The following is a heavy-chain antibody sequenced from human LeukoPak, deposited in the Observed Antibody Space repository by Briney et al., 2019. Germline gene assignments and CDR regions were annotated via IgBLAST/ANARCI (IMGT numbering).Heavy chain of an antibody. Sequence: GGCLRLSCAASGFSFGGHYMSWLRQAPGKGPEWISYISGNGGDIAYADSVKGRFTISRDNAKNSLHLQMNSLRVEDTAVYHCVRHSGRAGGQWGQGTLIAVSS. J-gene: IGHJ4*02. CDR3: VRHSGRAGGQ. CDR2: ISGNGGDI. D-gene: IGHD3-10*01. V-gene: IGHV3-11*01. CDR1: GFSFGGHY.